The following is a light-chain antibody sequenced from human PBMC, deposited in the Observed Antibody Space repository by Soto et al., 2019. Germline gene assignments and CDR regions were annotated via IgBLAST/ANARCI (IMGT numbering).Light chain of an antibody. Sequence: QSALTQSASVSGSPGQSITISCTGTSSDVGNYNYVSWYQQHPGKAPKLMIYDVSNRPSGVSNRFSGSKSGNTASLTISGLQAEDEADYYCSSYTSSSPYVVFGGGTKLTVL. V-gene: IGLV2-14*01. CDR2: DVS. CDR1: SSDVGNYNY. J-gene: IGLJ2*01. CDR3: SSYTSSSPYVV.